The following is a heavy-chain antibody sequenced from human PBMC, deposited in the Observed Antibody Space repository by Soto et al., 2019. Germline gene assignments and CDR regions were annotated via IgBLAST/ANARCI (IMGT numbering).Heavy chain of an antibody. V-gene: IGHV1-46*01. D-gene: IGHD1-26*01. CDR3: ERGGWELVAECYQH. J-gene: IGHJ1*01. Sequence: ASLKVSCQASGYTFTSYYMNRVRQAPGQGLEWMGIINPSGRSTSYAQKCQCRFSTSRDPCMSTVYMKRSSRRSEDTAVPYCERGGWELVAECYQHLGQGTRVTVSS. CDR1: GYTFTSYY. CDR2: INPSGRST.